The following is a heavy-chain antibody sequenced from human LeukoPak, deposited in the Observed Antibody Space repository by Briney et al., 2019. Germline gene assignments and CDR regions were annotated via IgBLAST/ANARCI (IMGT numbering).Heavy chain of an antibody. CDR2: INHSGST. CDR3: ARGMNDILIWWGKKCGFDY. D-gene: IGHD3-9*01. J-gene: IGHJ4*02. V-gene: IGHV4-39*07. CDR1: GASITASGFY. Sequence: SETLSLTCSVSGASITASGFYWAWIRQPPGKGLEWIGEINHSGSTNYNPSLKSRVTISVDTSKNQFSLKLSSVTAADTAVYYCARGMNDILIWWGKKCGFDYWGQGTLVTVSS.